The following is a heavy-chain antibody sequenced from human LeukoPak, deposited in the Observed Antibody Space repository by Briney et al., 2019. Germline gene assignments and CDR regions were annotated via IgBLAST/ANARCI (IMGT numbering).Heavy chain of an antibody. CDR2: INHSGST. Sequence: SETLSLTCPVYGGSFSGYYWSWIRQPPGKGLEWIGEINHSGSTNYNPSLKSRVTISVDTSKNQFSLKLSSVTAADTAVYYCARGPDMLTGYYATTGDYWGQGTLVTVSS. D-gene: IGHD3-9*01. CDR1: GGSFSGYY. J-gene: IGHJ4*02. CDR3: ARGPDMLTGYYATTGDY. V-gene: IGHV4-34*01.